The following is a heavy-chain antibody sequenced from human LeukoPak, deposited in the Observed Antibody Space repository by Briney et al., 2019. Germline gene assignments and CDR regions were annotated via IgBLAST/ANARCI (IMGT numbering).Heavy chain of an antibody. Sequence: ASVKVSCKASGYTFTGYYMHWVRQAPGQGLEWMGRINPNSGSTNYAQKFQGRVTMTRDTSISTAYMELSRLRSDDTAVYYCARDLKGLELRFYWGQGTLVTVSS. V-gene: IGHV1-2*06. CDR3: ARDLKGLELRFY. J-gene: IGHJ4*02. CDR1: GYTFTGYY. CDR2: INPNSGST. D-gene: IGHD1-7*01.